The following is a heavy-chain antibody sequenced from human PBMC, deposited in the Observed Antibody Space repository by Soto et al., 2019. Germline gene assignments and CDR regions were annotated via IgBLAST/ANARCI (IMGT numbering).Heavy chain of an antibody. CDR3: ARGPTVTGYYYYLDV. J-gene: IGHJ6*03. V-gene: IGHV4-59*01. Sequence: SETLSLTCTVSGSSISSYYWSWIRQPPGKGLEWIGYIYYSGSTNYNPSLKSRVTISVDTSKKQFSLKLSSVTAADTAVYYCARGPTVTGYYYYLDVWGKGTTVTVSS. CDR1: GSSISSYY. CDR2: IYYSGST. D-gene: IGHD4-17*01.